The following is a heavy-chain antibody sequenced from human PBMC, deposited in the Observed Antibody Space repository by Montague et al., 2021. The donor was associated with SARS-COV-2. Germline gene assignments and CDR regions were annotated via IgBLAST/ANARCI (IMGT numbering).Heavy chain of an antibody. CDR3: ARHRSYYENGFDP. D-gene: IGHD3-3*01. V-gene: IGHV4-61*09. CDR2: IYTLGST. Sequence: TLSLTCTVSGGSISSGDYHWSWVQQPAGKGLEWIGYIYTLGSTNYNPSLKSRVTISIDTSKNQFSPKLTSVTAADTAMYYCARHRSYYENGFDPWGQGTLVTVSS. J-gene: IGHJ5*02. CDR1: GGSISSGDYH.